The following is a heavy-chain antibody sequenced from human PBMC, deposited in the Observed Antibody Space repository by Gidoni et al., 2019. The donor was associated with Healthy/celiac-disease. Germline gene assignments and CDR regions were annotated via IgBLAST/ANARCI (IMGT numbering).Heavy chain of an antibody. CDR2: INHSGST. Sequence: QVQLQQWGAGLLKPSETLSLTCPVDGGSFSGYYWSWIRQPPGQGLEWIGEINHSGSTNYNPSLKSRVTISVDTSKNQFSLKLSSVTAADTAVYYCARSIAARPGDYWGQGTLVTVSS. J-gene: IGHJ4*02. CDR3: ARSIAARPGDY. D-gene: IGHD6-6*01. V-gene: IGHV4-34*01. CDR1: GGSFSGYY.